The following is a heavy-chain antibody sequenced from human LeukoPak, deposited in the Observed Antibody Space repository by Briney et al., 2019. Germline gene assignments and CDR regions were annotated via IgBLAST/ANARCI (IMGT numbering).Heavy chain of an antibody. J-gene: IGHJ4*02. CDR1: GFIFKKYW. V-gene: IGHV3-7*01. Sequence: GESLRLSCAASGFIFKKYWMNWVRQVPGKGLECLANIKEDGSETYYADSVKGRFTISRDNAKNSLYLQMNSLRAEDTAVYYCARDLLYEYSSSSYFDYWGQGTLVTVSS. CDR3: ARDLLYEYSSSSYFDY. D-gene: IGHD6-6*01. CDR2: IKEDGSET.